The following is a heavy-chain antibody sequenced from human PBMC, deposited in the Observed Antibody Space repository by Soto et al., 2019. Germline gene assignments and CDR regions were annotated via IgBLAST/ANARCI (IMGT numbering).Heavy chain of an antibody. J-gene: IGHJ3*02. Sequence: GGSLRLSCAASGFTVSGNYMSWVRQAPGKGLEWVSVIYSGGSTYYADSVKGRFTISRDNSKNTLYLQMNSLRAEDTAVYYCARAYCSGGSCYSGYDAFDIWGQGTMVTVSS. V-gene: IGHV3-66*01. CDR2: IYSGGST. CDR3: ARAYCSGGSCYSGYDAFDI. D-gene: IGHD2-15*01. CDR1: GFTVSGNY.